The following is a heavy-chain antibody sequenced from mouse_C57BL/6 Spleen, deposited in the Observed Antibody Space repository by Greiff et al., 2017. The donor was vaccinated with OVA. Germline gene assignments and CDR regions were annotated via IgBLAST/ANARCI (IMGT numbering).Heavy chain of an antibody. CDR2: IHPNSGST. D-gene: IGHD1-1*01. Sequence: VQLQQPGAELVKPGASVKLSCKASGYTFTSYWMHWVKQRPGQGLEWIGMIHPNSGSTNYNEKFKSKATLTVDKSSSTAYMQLSSVTSEDSAVYYCARDYGSSYPYYFDYWGQGTTLTVSS. J-gene: IGHJ2*01. CDR1: GYTFTSYW. V-gene: IGHV1-64*01. CDR3: ARDYGSSYPYYFDY.